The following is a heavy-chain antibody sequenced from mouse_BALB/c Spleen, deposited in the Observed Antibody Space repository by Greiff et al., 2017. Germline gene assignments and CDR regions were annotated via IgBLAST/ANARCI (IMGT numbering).Heavy chain of an antibody. J-gene: IGHJ2*01. CDR3: ARPHPGFDY. Sequence: QVQLQQSGAELVKPGASVKLSCKASGYTFTSYWMHWVKQRPGQGLEWIGEIDPSDSYTNYNQKFKGKATLTVDKSSSTAYMQLSSLTSEDSAVYYCARPHPGFDYWGQGTTLTVSS. V-gene: IGHV1-69*02. CDR2: IDPSDSYT. CDR1: GYTFTSYW.